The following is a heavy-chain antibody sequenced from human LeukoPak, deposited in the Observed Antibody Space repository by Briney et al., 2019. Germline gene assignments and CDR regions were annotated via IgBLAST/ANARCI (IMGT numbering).Heavy chain of an antibody. J-gene: IGHJ4*02. D-gene: IGHD6-19*01. CDR2: INHSGST. V-gene: IGHV4-34*01. Sequence: PSETLSLTCAVYGGSFSGYYWSWIRQPPGKGLEWIGEINHSGSTNYNPSLKSRVTISVDTSKNQFSLKLSSVTAADTAVYYCARQVAGWAFDYWGQGTLVTVSS. CDR1: GGSFSGYY. CDR3: ARQVAGWAFDY.